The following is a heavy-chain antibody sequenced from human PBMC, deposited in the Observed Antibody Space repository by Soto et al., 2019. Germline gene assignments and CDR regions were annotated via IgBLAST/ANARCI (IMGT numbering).Heavy chain of an antibody. V-gene: IGHV3-23*01. D-gene: IGHD2-15*01. CDR3: AKDHSGGNPPRYFQH. J-gene: IGHJ1*01. Sequence: EVQLLESGGGLVQPGGSLRLSCAASGFTFSSYAMSWVRQAPGKGLEWVSAISGSGGSTYYADSVKGRFTISRDNSKNTLSLQMNSLRAEDTAVSYCAKDHSGGNPPRYFQHWGQGTLVTVSS. CDR1: GFTFSSYA. CDR2: ISGSGGST.